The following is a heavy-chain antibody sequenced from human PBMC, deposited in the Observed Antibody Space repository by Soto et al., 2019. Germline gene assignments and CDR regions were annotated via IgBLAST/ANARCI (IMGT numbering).Heavy chain of an antibody. CDR1: GVSISSGDYY. D-gene: IGHD5-18*01. J-gene: IGHJ4*02. Sequence: SEALSLTCTVSGVSISSGDYYWCCIRQPPGKGLEWIGYIYYSGSTYYNPSLKSRVTISVDTSKNQFSLKLSSVTAADTAVYYCASNSYGYTFYYYWGQGTLVPVSA. CDR3: ASNSYGYTFYYY. CDR2: IYYSGST. V-gene: IGHV4-30-4*01.